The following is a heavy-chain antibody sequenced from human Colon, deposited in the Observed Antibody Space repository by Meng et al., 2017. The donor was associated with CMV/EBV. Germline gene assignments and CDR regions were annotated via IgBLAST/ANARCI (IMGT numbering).Heavy chain of an antibody. V-gene: IGHV3-23*01. J-gene: IGHJ1*01. D-gene: IGHD3/OR15-3a*01. CDR2: IGGSGVHA. CDR3: AKGSQYSNFWTAPD. Sequence: GESLKISCAASGFTFDDYAMIWLRQAPGKGLEWVAGIGGSGVHAYHAASVKGRFTISRDNSKNTLYLQMNALRVEDTAVYYCAKGSQYSNFWTAPDWGQGTLVTVSS. CDR1: GFTFDDYA.